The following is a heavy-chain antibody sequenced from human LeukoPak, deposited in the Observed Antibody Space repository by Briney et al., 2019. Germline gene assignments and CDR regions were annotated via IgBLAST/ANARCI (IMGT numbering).Heavy chain of an antibody. V-gene: IGHV4-39*02. CDR1: GDSIRSHLYY. D-gene: IGHD6-19*01. CDR3: ARNSSSGWFDF. J-gene: IGHJ4*02. CDR2: IYNSVST. Sequence: SETLSLTCTVSGDSIRSHLYYWGWIRQTPGKGLEWIASIYNSVSTFYNPSLKSRITISVDTSKNHFSLRLTSVNVADTGVYYCARNSSSGWFDFWGQGILVTASS.